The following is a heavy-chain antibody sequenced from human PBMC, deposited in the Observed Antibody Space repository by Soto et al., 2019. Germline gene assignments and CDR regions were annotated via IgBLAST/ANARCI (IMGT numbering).Heavy chain of an antibody. D-gene: IGHD3-3*01. CDR2: INPSGGST. Sequence: ASVKVSCKASGYTFTSYYMHWVRQAPGQGLEWMGIINPSGGSTSYAQKFQGRVTMTRDTSTSTVYMELSSLRSEDTAVYYCARESDITIFGVVIILDYYYGMNVWGQGTTVTVSS. J-gene: IGHJ6*02. V-gene: IGHV1-46*01. CDR3: ARESDITIFGVVIILDYYYGMNV. CDR1: GYTFTSYY.